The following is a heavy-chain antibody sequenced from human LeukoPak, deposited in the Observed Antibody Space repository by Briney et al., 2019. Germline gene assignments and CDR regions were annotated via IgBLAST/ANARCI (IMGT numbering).Heavy chain of an antibody. J-gene: IGHJ4*02. Sequence: SVKVSCEASGGTFGSYAISWVRQAPGQGLEWMGGIIPIFGTANYAQKFQGRVTITADKSTSTAYMELSSLRSEDTAVYYCARNQALYDILTGYYYFDYWGQGTLVTVSS. CDR3: ARNQALYDILTGYYYFDY. V-gene: IGHV1-69*06. CDR2: IIPIFGTA. CDR1: GGTFGSYA. D-gene: IGHD3-9*01.